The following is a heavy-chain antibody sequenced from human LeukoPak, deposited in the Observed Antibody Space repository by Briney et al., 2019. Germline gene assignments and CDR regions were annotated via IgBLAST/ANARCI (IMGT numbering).Heavy chain of an antibody. Sequence: IPSETLSLTCTVSGGSISSGGYYWSWIRQHPGKGLEWVGYIHYSGSTYYNPSLKSRVTISVDTSKNQFSLKLSSVTAADTAVYYCAGHHPRNTVDFWGQGTLVTVSS. J-gene: IGHJ4*02. V-gene: IGHV4-31*03. CDR2: IHYSGST. CDR3: AGHHPRNTVDF. D-gene: IGHD2/OR15-2a*01. CDR1: GGSISSGGYY.